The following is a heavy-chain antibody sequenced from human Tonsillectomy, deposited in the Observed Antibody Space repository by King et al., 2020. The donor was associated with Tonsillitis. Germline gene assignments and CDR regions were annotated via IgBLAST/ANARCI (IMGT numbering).Heavy chain of an antibody. CDR3: AKDHGYGDSYDYFDF. D-gene: IGHD4-17*01. V-gene: IGHV3-30*18. J-gene: IGHJ4*02. CDR2: ISYDGSNK. Sequence: VQLVESGGGVVQPGRVLRFSCAASGFTFRSYGMHLVRQAPGKGREWVALISYDGSNKYYADSGKGRFTISRDNSKNTLYLQMNSLRAEDTAVYYCAKDHGYGDSYDYFDFWGQGTLVTVSS. CDR1: GFTFRSYG.